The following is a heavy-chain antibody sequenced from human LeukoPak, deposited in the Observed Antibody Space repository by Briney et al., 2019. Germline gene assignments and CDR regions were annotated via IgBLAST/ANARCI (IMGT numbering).Heavy chain of an antibody. CDR2: IRPDGDRT. J-gene: IGHJ4*02. CDR1: GFTFSTYA. CDR3: AREQSRTRGWYTVDY. V-gene: IGHV3-23*01. Sequence: GSLRLSCAASGFTFSTYAITWVRQGPGKGLEWVSAIRPDGDRTYYANSVRGRFTISRDNSKDTVYLQINGLRVEDTAVYYCAREQSRTRGWYTVDYWGQGTLVTVSS. D-gene: IGHD6-19*01.